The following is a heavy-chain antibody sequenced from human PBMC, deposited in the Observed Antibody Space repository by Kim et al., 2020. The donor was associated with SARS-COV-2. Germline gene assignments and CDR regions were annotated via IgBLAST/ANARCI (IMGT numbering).Heavy chain of an antibody. CDR1: GFTFSSYW. CDR2: IKQDGSEK. D-gene: IGHD1-1*01. Sequence: GGSLRLSCAASGFTFSSYWMSWVRQAPGKGLEWVANIKQDGSEKYYVDSVKGRFTISRDNAKNSLYLQMNSLRAEDTAMYYCARLTPVQLERQYNWFDPWGQGTLVTVSS. V-gene: IGHV3-7*03. CDR3: ARLTPVQLERQYNWFDP. J-gene: IGHJ5*02.